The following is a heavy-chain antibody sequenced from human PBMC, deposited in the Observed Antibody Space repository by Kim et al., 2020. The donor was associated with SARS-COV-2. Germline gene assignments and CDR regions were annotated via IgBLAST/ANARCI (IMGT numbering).Heavy chain of an antibody. D-gene: IGHD1-1*01. Sequence: GGSLRLSCVASGFTFTDTWMIWVRQAPGKGPEWVANINQDGTNRQYVDSVKGRFTVSRDNAKKSLYLEMNSLGAEDTAIYYCTRPLGRGFADWGQGTHVTVSS. CDR1: GFTFTDTW. CDR2: INQDGTNR. CDR3: TRPLGRGFAD. V-gene: IGHV3-7*01. J-gene: IGHJ4*02.